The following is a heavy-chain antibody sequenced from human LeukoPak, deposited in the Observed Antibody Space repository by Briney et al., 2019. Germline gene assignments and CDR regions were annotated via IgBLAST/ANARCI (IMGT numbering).Heavy chain of an antibody. CDR1: GFTFSEYW. CDR2: INQDGTVT. J-gene: IGHJ4*02. V-gene: IGHV3-7*01. CDR3: TKALDS. Sequence: GGSLRLSCAASGFTFSEYWMDWVRQAPGKGLEWVANINQDGTVTYYVDSAKGRFTISRDNAKNSLYLQMDSLRVEDTAIYYCTKALDSSGQGSLVTVSS.